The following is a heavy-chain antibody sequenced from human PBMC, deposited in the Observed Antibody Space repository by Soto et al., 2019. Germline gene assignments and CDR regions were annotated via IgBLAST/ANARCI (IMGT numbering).Heavy chain of an antibody. CDR3: ATDRADFWSGYRPYFDY. CDR1: GYTLTELS. CDR2: FDPEDGET. V-gene: IGHV1-24*01. Sequence: ASVKVSCKVAGYTLTELSMHWVRQAPGKGLEWMGGFDPEDGETIYAQKFQGRVTMTEDTSTDTAYMELSSLRSEDTAVYYCATDRADFWSGYRPYFDYWGQGTLVTVSS. D-gene: IGHD3-3*01. J-gene: IGHJ4*02.